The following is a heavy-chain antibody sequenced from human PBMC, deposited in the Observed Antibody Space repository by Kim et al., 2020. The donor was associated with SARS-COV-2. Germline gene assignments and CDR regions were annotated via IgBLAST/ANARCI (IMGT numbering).Heavy chain of an antibody. Sequence: ASVKVSCKASGYTFSSYYMHWVRQAPGQGLEWMGMINPRGDSTSYAQKFQGRVTMTRDTSTSTVYMELSSLSSEDTAIYYCTRSGMDVWGQGTTVTVCS. J-gene: IGHJ6*02. CDR3: TRSGMDV. V-gene: IGHV1-46*01. CDR1: GYTFSSYY. CDR2: INPRGDST.